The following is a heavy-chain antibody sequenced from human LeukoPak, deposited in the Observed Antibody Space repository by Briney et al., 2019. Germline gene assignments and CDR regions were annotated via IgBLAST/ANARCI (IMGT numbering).Heavy chain of an antibody. J-gene: IGHJ5*02. CDR1: GYTFTGYY. D-gene: IGHD4-17*01. Sequence: SVKVSCKASGYTFTGYYMHWVRQAPGQGLEWMGWINPNSGGTNYAQKFQGRVTMTRDTSISTAYMELSRLRSDDTAVYYCAMTWDYGDYLGNWFDPWGQGTLVTVSS. V-gene: IGHV1-2*02. CDR3: AMTWDYGDYLGNWFDP. CDR2: INPNSGGT.